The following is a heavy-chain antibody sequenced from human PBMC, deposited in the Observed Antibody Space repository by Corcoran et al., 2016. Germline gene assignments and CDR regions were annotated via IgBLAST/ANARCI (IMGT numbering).Heavy chain of an antibody. CDR1: GYTFTSYY. D-gene: IGHD3-10*01. V-gene: IGHV1-46*01. CDR2: INPSGGST. CDR3: AREGVLGLYFQH. Sequence: QVQLVQSGAEVKKPGASVKVSCKASGYTFTSYYMHWVRQAPGQGLEWMGIINPSGGSTSYAQKFQGRVTMTRDTYTSTVYMELSSLRAEDTAVYYCAREGVLGLYFQHWGQGTLVTVSS. J-gene: IGHJ1*01.